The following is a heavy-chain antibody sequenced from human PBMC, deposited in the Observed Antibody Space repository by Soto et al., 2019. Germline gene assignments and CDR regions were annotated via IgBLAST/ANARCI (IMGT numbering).Heavy chain of an antibody. CDR3: GRGGQDGNTPFSYYFDY. D-gene: IGHD3-16*01. Sequence: QVQLVQSGAEVKKPGSSVKVSCKASGGTFSSYAISWVRQAPGQGLEWMGGIIPIFGTANYAQKFQGRVTMTGDESRRTAYRELRSRRPEDPAVFYCGRGGQDGNTPFSYYFDYWGQGTLVPVSS. V-gene: IGHV1-69*01. CDR1: GGTFSSYA. CDR2: IIPIFGTA. J-gene: IGHJ4*02.